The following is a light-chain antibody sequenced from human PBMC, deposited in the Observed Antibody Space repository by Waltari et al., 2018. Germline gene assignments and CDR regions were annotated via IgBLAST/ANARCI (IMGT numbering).Light chain of an antibody. CDR2: GAS. Sequence: EILTTQSPATLSVSLGVRHPFSCRASQSVSSNFAWYQQKPGQAPRLLIYGASTRATGIPARFSGSGSGTEFTLTINSLQSEDFAVYYCQQYNNWPRTFGQGTKVEIK. V-gene: IGKV3-15*01. CDR1: QSVSSN. J-gene: IGKJ1*01. CDR3: QQYNNWPRT.